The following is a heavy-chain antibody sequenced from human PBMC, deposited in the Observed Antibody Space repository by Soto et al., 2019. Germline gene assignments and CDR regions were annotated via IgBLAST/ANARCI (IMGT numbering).Heavy chain of an antibody. Sequence: SETLSLTCTVSGGSISSYYWSWIRQPPGKGLEWIGYIYYSGSTNYNPSLKSRVTISVDTSKNQFSLKLSSVTAADTAVYYCARALGRGSSWPLDYWGQGTLVTVSS. CDR2: IYYSGST. CDR1: GGSISSYY. V-gene: IGHV4-59*01. D-gene: IGHD6-13*01. J-gene: IGHJ4*02. CDR3: ARALGRGSSWPLDY.